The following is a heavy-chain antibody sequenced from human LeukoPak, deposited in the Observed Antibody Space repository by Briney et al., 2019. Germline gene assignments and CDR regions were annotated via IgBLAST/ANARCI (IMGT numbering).Heavy chain of an antibody. CDR2: INQDGGQK. D-gene: IGHD3-16*01. CDR1: GFTFSSHS. V-gene: IGHV3-7*01. Sequence: GGSLRLSCAASGFTFSSHSMTWVRQAPGKGLEWVASINQDGGQKYYVDSVKGRFIISRDNAKNSLSLQMNSLRAEDTAMYYCARLLGESTIYDLWGQGTLVTVSS. CDR3: ARLLGESTIYDL. J-gene: IGHJ5*02.